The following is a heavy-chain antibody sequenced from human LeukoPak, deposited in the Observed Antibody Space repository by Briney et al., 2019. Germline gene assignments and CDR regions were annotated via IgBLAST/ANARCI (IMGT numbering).Heavy chain of an antibody. CDR2: ISSSNI. V-gene: IGHV3-21*01. J-gene: IGHJ4*02. CDR1: GFTFSSYH. D-gene: IGHD5-18*01. Sequence: GGSLRLSCEVSGFTFSSYHMNWVRQAPGKGLEWVSSISSSNIYYADSMTGRFTISRDNAKNSLYLQMHSLGAEDTAIYYCARRAATERGHSYGLDYWGQGTLVTVSS. CDR3: ARRAATERGHSYGLDY.